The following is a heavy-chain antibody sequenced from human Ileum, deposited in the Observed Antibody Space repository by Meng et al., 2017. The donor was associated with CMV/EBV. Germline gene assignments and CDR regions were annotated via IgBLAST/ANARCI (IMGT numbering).Heavy chain of an antibody. CDR1: GFTFDDFA. CDR2: ISWDGGST. J-gene: IGHJ4*02. V-gene: IGHV3-43D*03. CDR3: AKDKSTGFYGGPFDY. Sequence: GESLKISCAASGFTFDDFAIHWVRQAPGKGLEWVFLISWDGGSTYYADSVKGRFTISRDNRKNSLYLQMNSLRPEDTALYYCAKDKSTGFYGGPFDYWGQGTLVTVSS. D-gene: IGHD2-8*02.